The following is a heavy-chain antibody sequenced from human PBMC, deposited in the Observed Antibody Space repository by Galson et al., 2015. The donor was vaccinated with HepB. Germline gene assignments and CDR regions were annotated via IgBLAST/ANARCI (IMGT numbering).Heavy chain of an antibody. D-gene: IGHD3-10*01. CDR1: GFTFSTHW. CDR2: IKQDGSET. J-gene: IGHJ4*02. V-gene: IGHV3-7*03. Sequence: LRLSCAASGFTFSTHWMNWVRQAPGKGLEWVAIIKQDGSETHYVDSVRGRFTISRDSAKNSLSLQMNSLRAEDTAVYYCARGAGFLVDYWGQGTLVTVSS. CDR3: ARGAGFLVDY.